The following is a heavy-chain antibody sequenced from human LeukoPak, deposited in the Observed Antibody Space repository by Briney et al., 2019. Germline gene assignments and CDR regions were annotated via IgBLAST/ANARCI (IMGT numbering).Heavy chain of an antibody. CDR3: ARRSSSWYRDFQH. D-gene: IGHD6-13*01. V-gene: IGHV4-38-2*02. Sequence: PSETLSLTCTVSGYSISSGFYWGWIRQPPGKGLEWIGSIYHSGSTHYNSSLKSRVTISVDTSKNQFSLKLSSVTAADTAVYYCARRSSSWYRDFQHWGQGTLVTVSS. CDR2: IYHSGST. CDR1: GYSISSGFY. J-gene: IGHJ1*01.